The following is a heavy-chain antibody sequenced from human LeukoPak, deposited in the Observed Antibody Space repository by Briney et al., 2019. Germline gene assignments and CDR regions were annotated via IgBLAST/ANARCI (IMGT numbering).Heavy chain of an antibody. CDR3: ARGLSIAVAGPGAGAFDI. V-gene: IGHV4-34*01. CDR1: GGSFSGYY. Sequence: SETLSLTCAVYGGSFSGYYWSWIRQPPGKGLEWIGEINHSGSTNYNPSLKSRVTISVDTSKNQFSLKLSSVTAAGTAVYYCARGLSIAVAGPGAGAFDIWGQGTMVTVSS. CDR2: INHSGST. J-gene: IGHJ3*02. D-gene: IGHD6-19*01.